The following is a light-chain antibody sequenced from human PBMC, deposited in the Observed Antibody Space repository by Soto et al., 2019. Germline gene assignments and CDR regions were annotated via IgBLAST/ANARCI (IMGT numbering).Light chain of an antibody. V-gene: IGKV1-6*01. CDR3: LQDSSYPRT. CDR1: QDIRTE. Sequence: AIQMTQSPSSLSASVGDRVTITCRASQDIRTELGWYQRKPGKAPKLLIYATSSLQSGVPSRFSGSGSGTEFTLTISSLQPEDFAIYYCLQDSSYPRTFGQGTRVEIK. CDR2: ATS. J-gene: IGKJ1*01.